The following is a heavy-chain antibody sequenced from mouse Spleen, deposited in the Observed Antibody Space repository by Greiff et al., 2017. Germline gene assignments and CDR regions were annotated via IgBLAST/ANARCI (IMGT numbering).Heavy chain of an antibody. Sequence: QVQLQQSVAELVRPGASVKLSCTASGFNIKNTYMHWVKQRPGQGLEWIGMIHPNSGSTNYNEKFKSKATLTVDKSSSTAYMQLSSLTSEDSAVYYCARSDGNYDAMDYWGQGTSVTVSS. D-gene: IGHD2-1*01. CDR3: ARSDGNYDAMDY. V-gene: IGHV1-64*01. CDR2: IHPNSGST. J-gene: IGHJ4*01. CDR1: GFNIKNTY.